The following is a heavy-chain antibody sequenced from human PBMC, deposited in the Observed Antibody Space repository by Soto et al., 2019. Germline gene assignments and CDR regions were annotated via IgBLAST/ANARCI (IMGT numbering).Heavy chain of an antibody. CDR3: ARDLNYYDSSGPFDY. CDR2: IIPIFGTA. Sequence: SVKVSCKASGGTFSSYAISWVRQAPGQGLEWMGGIIPIFGTANYAQKFQGRVTITADESTSTAYMELSSLRSEDTAVYYCARDLNYYDSSGPFDYWGQGTLVTVSS. D-gene: IGHD3-22*01. CDR1: GGTFSSYA. J-gene: IGHJ4*02. V-gene: IGHV1-69*13.